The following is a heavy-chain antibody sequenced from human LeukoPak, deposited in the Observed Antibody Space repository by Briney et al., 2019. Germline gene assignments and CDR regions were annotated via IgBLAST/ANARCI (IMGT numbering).Heavy chain of an antibody. CDR3: ARDQGAIYYYYGMDV. V-gene: IGHV3-48*02. CDR1: GFTFSSYS. CDR2: ISSSSTI. D-gene: IGHD4/OR15-4a*01. Sequence: GGSLRLSCAASGFTFSSYSMNWVRQAPGKGLEWVSYISSSSTIYYADSVKGRFTISRDNAKNSLYLQMNSLRDEDTAVYYCARDQGAIYYYYGMDVWGQGTTVTVSS. J-gene: IGHJ6*02.